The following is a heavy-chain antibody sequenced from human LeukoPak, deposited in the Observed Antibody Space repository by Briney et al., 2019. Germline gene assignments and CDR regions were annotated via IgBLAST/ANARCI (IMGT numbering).Heavy chain of an antibody. Sequence: PSETLSLTCTVSGYSISSGYYWGWVRQAPGKGLEWVSAINWNGGSTGYADSVKGRFTISRDNAKNSLFLQMNSLRVEDMALYYCAKDMMYSSSSGAFDIWGQGTMVTVSS. V-gene: IGHV3-20*04. CDR1: GYSISSGYY. CDR2: INWNGGST. J-gene: IGHJ3*02. D-gene: IGHD6-6*01. CDR3: AKDMMYSSSSGAFDI.